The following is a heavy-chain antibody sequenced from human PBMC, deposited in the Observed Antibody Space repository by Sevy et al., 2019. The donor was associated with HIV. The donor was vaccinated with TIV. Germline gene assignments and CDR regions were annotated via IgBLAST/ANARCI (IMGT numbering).Heavy chain of an antibody. J-gene: IGHJ4*02. Sequence: SETLSLTCSVSDDSINSYYWSWIRQPPGNGLEWIGYIYNNIGSTSYNPSLTSQVTISVDTSKNQFSLKLTSVTAADTAVYYCARGAVVIGTAATPVLDFWGLGSLVTVSS. CDR3: ARGAVVIGTAATPVLDF. CDR2: IYNNIGST. V-gene: IGHV4-59*08. CDR1: DDSINSYY. D-gene: IGHD2-2*01.